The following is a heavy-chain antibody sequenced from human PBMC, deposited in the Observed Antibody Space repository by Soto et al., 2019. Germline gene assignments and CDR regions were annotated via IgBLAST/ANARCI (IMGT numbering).Heavy chain of an antibody. D-gene: IGHD3-22*01. Sequence: ASVKVSCKASGGTFSSYAISWVRQAPGQGLEWMGGIIPIFGTANYAQKFQGRVTITADESTSTAYMELSSLRSEDTAVYHCARSEVYDSSGYPRMGYYFDYWGQGTLVTVSS. CDR1: GGTFSSYA. V-gene: IGHV1-69*13. CDR2: IIPIFGTA. J-gene: IGHJ4*02. CDR3: ARSEVYDSSGYPRMGYYFDY.